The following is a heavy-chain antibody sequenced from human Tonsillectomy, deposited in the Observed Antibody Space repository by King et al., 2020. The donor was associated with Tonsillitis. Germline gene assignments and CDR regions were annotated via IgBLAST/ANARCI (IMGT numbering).Heavy chain of an antibody. CDR1: GYTFTSSG. Sequence: VQLVQSGGGVKKPGASVKVSCKASGYTFTSSGISWVRQAPGKGLEWMGWSSAYNGNTNFAQKFQGRVTLTTDTSTSTAYMEVRSLRSDDTAVYYCAGGPPYYNFLTGYDGRVDYGGQRPLVTVSS. D-gene: IGHD3-9*01. V-gene: IGHV1-18*04. J-gene: IGHJ4*02. CDR2: SSAYNGNT. CDR3: AGGPPYYNFLTGYDGRVDY.